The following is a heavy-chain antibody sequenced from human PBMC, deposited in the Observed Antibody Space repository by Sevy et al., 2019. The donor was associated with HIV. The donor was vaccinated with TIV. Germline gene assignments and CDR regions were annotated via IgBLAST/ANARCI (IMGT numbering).Heavy chain of an antibody. CDR2: IKSKTDGGTT. CDR3: TTDPVRAAALKTEYFQH. D-gene: IGHD6-13*01. CDR1: GFTFSNAW. Sequence: GGSLRLSCAASGFTFSNAWMSWVRQAPGKGLEWVGRIKSKTDGGTTDYAAPVKGRFTISRDDSKNTLYLQINSLKTEDTAVYYCTTDPVRAAALKTEYFQHWGQGTLVTVSS. J-gene: IGHJ1*01. V-gene: IGHV3-15*01.